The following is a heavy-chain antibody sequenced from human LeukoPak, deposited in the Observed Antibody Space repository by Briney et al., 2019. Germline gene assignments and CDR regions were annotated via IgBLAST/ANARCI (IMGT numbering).Heavy chain of an antibody. CDR1: GFTFSSYA. V-gene: IGHV3-23*01. D-gene: IGHD6-13*01. J-gene: IGHJ4*02. Sequence: PGGSLRLSCAASGFTFSSYAMSWVRQAPGKGLEWVSAISGSGGSTYYADSVKGRFTISRDNSKNTLYLQMNSLRAEDTAVYYCARDRAVGNYFDYWGQGTLVTVSS. CDR3: ARDRAVGNYFDY. CDR2: ISGSGGST.